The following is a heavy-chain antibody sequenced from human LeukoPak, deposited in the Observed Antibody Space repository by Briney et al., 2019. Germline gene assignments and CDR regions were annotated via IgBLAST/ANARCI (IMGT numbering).Heavy chain of an antibody. J-gene: IGHJ4*02. CDR1: GGSFSGYY. CDR3: ARAAPNVIVVVPAARDFDY. D-gene: IGHD2-2*01. V-gene: IGHV4-34*01. Sequence: SETLSLTCAVYGGSFSGYYWSWIRQPPGKGLEWIGEINHSGSTNYNPSLKNRVTISVDTSKNQFSLKLSSVTAADTAVYYCARAAPNVIVVVPAARDFDYWGQGTLVTVSS. CDR2: INHSGST.